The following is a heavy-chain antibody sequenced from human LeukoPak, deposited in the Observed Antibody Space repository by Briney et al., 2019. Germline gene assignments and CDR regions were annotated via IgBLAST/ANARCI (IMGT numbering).Heavy chain of an antibody. Sequence: SETLSLTCTVSGVSISSYYWSWIRQPPGKGLEWIGYIFYSGNTIYNPSLRSRVTISADTSKNHFSLRLRSVTAADTAVYYCARLAAISGSYYPDDWGQGTLVTVSS. V-gene: IGHV4-59*08. CDR2: IFYSGNT. D-gene: IGHD1-26*01. CDR1: GVSISSYY. CDR3: ARLAAISGSYYPDD. J-gene: IGHJ4*02.